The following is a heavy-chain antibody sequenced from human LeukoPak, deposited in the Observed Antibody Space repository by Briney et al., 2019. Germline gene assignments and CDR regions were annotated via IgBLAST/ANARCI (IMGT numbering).Heavy chain of an antibody. Sequence: GGSLRLSCAASGSTFDDYAMHWVRQAPGKGLEWVSGISWNSGSIGYADSVKGRFTISRDNAKNSLYLQMNSLRAEDTALYYCAKGWYSSSWYYFDYWGQGTLVIVSS. V-gene: IGHV3-9*01. CDR1: GSTFDDYA. D-gene: IGHD6-13*01. CDR2: ISWNSGSI. CDR3: AKGWYSSSWYYFDY. J-gene: IGHJ4*02.